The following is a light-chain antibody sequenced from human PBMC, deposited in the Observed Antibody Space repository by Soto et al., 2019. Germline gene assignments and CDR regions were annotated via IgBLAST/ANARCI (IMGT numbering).Light chain of an antibody. CDR1: ETISRSY. CDR3: QQFVESPYT. Sequence: EIVLTQSPGTMSLSPGQRATLSCRASETISRSYLAWYQQTPGQAPRLLIYDASSRATGIPDRFSGSGSGTDFSLTISRLEPEDFAVYYCQQFVESPYTFGQGTKLEI. J-gene: IGKJ2*01. CDR2: DAS. V-gene: IGKV3-20*01.